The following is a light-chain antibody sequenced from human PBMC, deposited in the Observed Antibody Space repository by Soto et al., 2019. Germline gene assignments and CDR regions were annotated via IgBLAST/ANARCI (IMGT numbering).Light chain of an antibody. CDR1: QSVGSY. CDR3: KQQGRSWIT. J-gene: IGKJ5*01. V-gene: IGKV3-11*01. Sequence: EIVMTQSPDTVSLSPGEGAELSCRASQSVGSYLAWYQQKAGQAPRPLIYDASNRAPGIPARFSGSGYGTEFTLTISSLEPEDFAVYYCKQQGRSWITCGQGTRLDIK. CDR2: DAS.